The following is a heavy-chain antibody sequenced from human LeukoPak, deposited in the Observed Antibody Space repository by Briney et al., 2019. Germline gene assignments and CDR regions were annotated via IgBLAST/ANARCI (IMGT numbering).Heavy chain of an antibody. V-gene: IGHV3-74*01. D-gene: IGHD6-19*01. CDR1: GFIFSSYW. J-gene: IGHJ4*02. CDR3: ARASRIAVAGAADY. CDR2: INIDGSST. Sequence: GGSLRLSCAASGFIFSSYWMHWVRQAPGKGLGWVSRINIDGSSTTYADSVKGRFTISRDNAKNTLYLQMNRLRAEDTAVYYCARASRIAVAGAADYWGQGTLVTVSS.